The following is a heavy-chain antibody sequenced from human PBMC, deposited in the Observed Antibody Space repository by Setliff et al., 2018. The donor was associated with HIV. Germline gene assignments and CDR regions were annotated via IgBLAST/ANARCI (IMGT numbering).Heavy chain of an antibody. D-gene: IGHD6-13*01. J-gene: IGHJ6*02. Sequence: SETLSLTCAVYGGSFTSYYWTWIRQAPGKDLEWIGSIYHTGITYDNPSLKSRVTISVDTSKNQFSLKLSSVTAADTAVYYCARRIHPGSSWIYYYYYYGMDVWGQGTTVTVSS. CDR1: GGSFTSYY. CDR3: ARRIHPGSSWIYYYYYYGMDV. CDR2: IYHTGIT. V-gene: IGHV4-34*01.